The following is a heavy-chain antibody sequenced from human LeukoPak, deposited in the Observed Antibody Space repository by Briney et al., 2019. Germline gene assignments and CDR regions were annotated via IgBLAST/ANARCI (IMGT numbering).Heavy chain of an antibody. V-gene: IGHV4-4*07. Sequence: SETLSLTCTVSGGSISSYYWSWIRQPAGKGLEWIGRIYTSGSTNYNPSLKSRVTMSVDTSKNQFSLKLSSVTAADTAVYYCAREPSIVGATFARAAFDIWGQGTMVTVSS. D-gene: IGHD1-26*01. J-gene: IGHJ3*02. CDR3: AREPSIVGATFARAAFDI. CDR2: IYTSGST. CDR1: GGSISSYY.